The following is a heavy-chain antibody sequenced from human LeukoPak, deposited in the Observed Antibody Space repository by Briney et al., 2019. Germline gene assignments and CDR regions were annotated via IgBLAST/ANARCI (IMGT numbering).Heavy chain of an antibody. D-gene: IGHD6-13*01. CDR1: GFTFSSYS. CDR3: ARGAEGSPDYFDY. CDR2: ISSSSSYI. Sequence: PGGSLRLSCAASGFTFSSYSMNWVRQAPGKGLEWVSSISSSSSYIYYADSVKGRFTISRDNAKNSLYLQMNSLRAEDTAVYYCARGAEGSPDYFDYWGQGTLVTVSS. V-gene: IGHV3-21*01. J-gene: IGHJ4*02.